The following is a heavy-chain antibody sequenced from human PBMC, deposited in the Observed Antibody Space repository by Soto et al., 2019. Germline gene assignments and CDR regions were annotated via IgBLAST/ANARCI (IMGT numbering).Heavy chain of an antibody. Sequence: GESLNISCKGSGYSFTSYWIGWVRQMPGKGLEWLGIIYPGDSDTRYSPSFQGQVTISADKSISTAYLQWSSLKASDTAMYYCARHGDVLLWFGNSYYYGMDVWGQGTTVTVSS. D-gene: IGHD3-10*01. CDR1: GYSFTSYW. V-gene: IGHV5-51*01. J-gene: IGHJ6*02. CDR2: IYPGDSDT. CDR3: ARHGDVLLWFGNSYYYGMDV.